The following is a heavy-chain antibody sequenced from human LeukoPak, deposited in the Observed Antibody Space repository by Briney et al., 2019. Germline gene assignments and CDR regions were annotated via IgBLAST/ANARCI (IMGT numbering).Heavy chain of an antibody. Sequence: GGSLRLSCAASGFTFGIYGMNWIRQAPGKGLEWVSHISSGSSPKYYADSVRGRFTISRDNAKNSLYLQMNSLRVEDTALYHCARGDDGAYWGQGTLVTVSS. CDR1: GFTFGIYG. CDR3: ARGDDGAY. V-gene: IGHV3-48*04. D-gene: IGHD3-16*01. CDR2: ISSGSSPK. J-gene: IGHJ4*02.